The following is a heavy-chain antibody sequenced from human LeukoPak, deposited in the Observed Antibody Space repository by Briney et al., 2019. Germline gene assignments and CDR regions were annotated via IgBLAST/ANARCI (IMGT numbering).Heavy chain of an antibody. J-gene: IGHJ4*02. D-gene: IGHD3-22*01. CDR3: ARSFSGSGYYLSPFDY. V-gene: IGHV3-48*03. CDR2: ISSSGSTI. CDR1: GFTFSSYE. Sequence: PGGSLRLSCAASGFTFSSYEMNGVGQAPGKGLEWVSYISSSGSTIYYADSVKGRFTISRDNAKNSPYLQMNSLRAEDTAVYYCARSFSGSGYYLSPFDYWGQGTLVTVSS.